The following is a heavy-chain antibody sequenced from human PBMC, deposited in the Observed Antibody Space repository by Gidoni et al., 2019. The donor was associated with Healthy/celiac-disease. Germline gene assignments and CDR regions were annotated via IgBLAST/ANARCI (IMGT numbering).Heavy chain of an antibody. V-gene: IGHV3-33*01. CDR3: ARGKQWLARGAFDI. CDR1: GFTFSSYG. J-gene: IGHJ3*02. Sequence: QVQLVESGGGVVQPGRSLRLSCAASGFTFSSYGMHWVRQAPGKGLEWVAVIWYDGSNNYYADSVKGRFTIARDNSKNTLYLQMNSLRAEDTAVYYCARGKQWLARGAFDIWGQGTMVTVSS. D-gene: IGHD6-19*01. CDR2: IWYDGSNN.